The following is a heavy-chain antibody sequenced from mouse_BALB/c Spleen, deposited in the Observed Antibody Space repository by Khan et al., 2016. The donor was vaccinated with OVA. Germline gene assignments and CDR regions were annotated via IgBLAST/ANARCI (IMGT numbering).Heavy chain of an antibody. CDR3: ARSKKYVAAYFAY. Sequence: QVQLQQPGAELVKPGASVKMSCKASGYTFTSYWMHWVKQRLGQGLEWFAETNPTNGRTYYTEKFKSKATLTVDKSSSTAYMQLSGPTFEDSAVYYCARSKKYVAAYFAYWGQGTTVTVSA. J-gene: IGHJ2*01. CDR1: GYTFTSYW. CDR2: TNPTNGRT. D-gene: IGHD1-1*01. V-gene: IGHV1S81*02.